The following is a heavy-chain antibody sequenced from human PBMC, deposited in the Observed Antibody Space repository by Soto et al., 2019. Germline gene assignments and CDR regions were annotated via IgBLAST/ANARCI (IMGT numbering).Heavy chain of an antibody. V-gene: IGHV3-53*01. J-gene: IGHJ4*02. Sequence: EVQLVESGGGLIQPGGSLRPSCAASGFAVSSKYMTWVRQAPGKGLERVSVIYGGGTKYYADSVKGRFTISRDTSKNTLYLQMNSLRAEDTAVYYCVQTTGWPGFDFWGQGTLVTVSS. D-gene: IGHD6-19*01. CDR1: GFAVSSKY. CDR2: IYGGGTK. CDR3: VQTTGWPGFDF.